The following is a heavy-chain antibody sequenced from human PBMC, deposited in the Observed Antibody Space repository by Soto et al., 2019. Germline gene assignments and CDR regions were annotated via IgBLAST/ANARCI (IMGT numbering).Heavy chain of an antibody. CDR3: VRGKDPYNTLTYSYYDQ. D-gene: IGHD4-4*01. CDR2: INSDGSMT. J-gene: IGHJ5*02. Sequence: EVQLVESGGGLVQPGGSLRLSCAASGFTCSRYWMHWVRQAPGEGLMWVSRINSDGSMTSYADSVKGRFTISRDNAKNTVYLHMNSLRAEYTARYYCVRGKDPYNTLTYSYYDQWGQGTLVTVSS. V-gene: IGHV3-74*01. CDR1: GFTCSRYW.